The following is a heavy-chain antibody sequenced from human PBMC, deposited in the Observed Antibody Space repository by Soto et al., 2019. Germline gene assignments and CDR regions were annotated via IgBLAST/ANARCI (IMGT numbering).Heavy chain of an antibody. J-gene: IGHJ4*02. CDR2: IIPIFGTI. Sequence: QVQLVQSGAEVKKPGSSVKVSCKPSGGTFSSDAITWVRQAPGQGLEWMGGIIPIFGTINYAQKFQGRVTITADKSTTTAHMELSSLRSEDTAIYYCARDKSADSSGYLYYFDYWGQGTLVTVSS. V-gene: IGHV1-69*06. CDR3: ARDKSADSSGYLYYFDY. CDR1: GGTFSSDA. D-gene: IGHD3-22*01.